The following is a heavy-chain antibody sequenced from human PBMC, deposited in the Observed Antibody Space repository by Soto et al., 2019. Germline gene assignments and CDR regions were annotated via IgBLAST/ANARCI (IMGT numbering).Heavy chain of an antibody. CDR2: IDWDDDK. D-gene: IGHD5-18*01. CDR3: ARIQYRRIHTGLGHYYYMDV. J-gene: IGHJ6*03. CDR1: GFSLSTSGMC. Sequence: SGPTLVKPTPTLTLTCTFSGFSLSTSGMCVSWIRQPPGKALEWLARIDWDDDKYYSTSLKTRLTISKETSKNQVVLTMTNMDPVDTAMYYCARIQYRRIHTGLGHYYYMDVWGKGTTVTVSS. V-gene: IGHV2-70*11.